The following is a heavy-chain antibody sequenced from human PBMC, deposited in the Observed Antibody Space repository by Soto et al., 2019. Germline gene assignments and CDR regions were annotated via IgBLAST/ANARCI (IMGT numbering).Heavy chain of an antibody. D-gene: IGHD6-19*01. Sequence: ESGGGVVQAGRSLRLSCAASGFTFSSYGMHWVRQAPCKGLEWVAVISYDGSDKFYGDSVKGRFTISRDNSKNTLYLQMNGLRADVTAVYYGAKDLYRSGWHDAFDVWGQGTMVSVSS. CDR2: ISYDGSDK. CDR3: AKDLYRSGWHDAFDV. CDR1: GFTFSSYG. V-gene: IGHV3-30*18. J-gene: IGHJ3*01.